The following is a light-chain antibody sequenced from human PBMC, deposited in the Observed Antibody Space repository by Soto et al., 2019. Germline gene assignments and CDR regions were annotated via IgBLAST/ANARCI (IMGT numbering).Light chain of an antibody. Sequence: QLVLTQSPSASASLGASVKLTCTLSRGHSNYAIAWHQQQPEKGPRYLMKVNSDGSHRKGDGIPDRFSGSSSGAQRYLTIYSLQSEDEADYYCQTWGTGIRVFGTGTKLTVL. V-gene: IGLV4-69*01. CDR2: VNSDGSH. J-gene: IGLJ1*01. CDR1: RGHSNYA. CDR3: QTWGTGIRV.